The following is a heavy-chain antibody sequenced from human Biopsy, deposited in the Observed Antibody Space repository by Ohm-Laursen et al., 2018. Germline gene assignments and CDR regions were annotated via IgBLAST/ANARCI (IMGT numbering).Heavy chain of an antibody. CDR1: GASVSTYH. J-gene: IGHJ4*02. Sequence: GTLSLTCSVSGASVSTYHWGWIRQSPGKGLEWIGNIYYSGNTDYSTSLKSRVTISVDTSNNQFSLKLRSVTAADTAAYYCARQVDFWSGYVDYWGQGTLVAVSS. CDR2: IYYSGNT. V-gene: IGHV4-39*01. D-gene: IGHD3-3*01. CDR3: ARQVDFWSGYVDY.